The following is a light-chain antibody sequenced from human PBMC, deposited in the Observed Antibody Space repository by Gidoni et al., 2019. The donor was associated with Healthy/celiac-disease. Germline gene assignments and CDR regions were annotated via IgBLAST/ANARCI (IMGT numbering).Light chain of an antibody. Sequence: DIVLSQSPGTLSLSPGERATLSCSASQSVSSIYLAWYPQKPGQARMLLIYGATSRATGIPDRFSGSGSGTDLTLTISRLKPEYFAVYYCQQYGSSPPITFGQGTRLEIK. J-gene: IGKJ5*01. V-gene: IGKV3-20*01. CDR2: GAT. CDR1: QSVSSIY. CDR3: QQYGSSPPIT.